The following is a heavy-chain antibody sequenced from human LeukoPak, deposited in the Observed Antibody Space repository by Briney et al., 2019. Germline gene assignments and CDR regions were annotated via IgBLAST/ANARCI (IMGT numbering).Heavy chain of an antibody. CDR2: FDLEVGET. V-gene: IGHV1-24*01. Sequence: ASVKVSCKVSGYTFTELSMHWCGQLPGKGLGGMGGFDLEVGETIYAQKFQGRVTMTEDTSTDTAYMELSSLRSEDTAVYYCATDSIFGSYTLKNYYYGMDVWGQGTTVTVSS. CDR3: ATDSIFGSYTLKNYYYGMDV. D-gene: IGHD1-26*01. J-gene: IGHJ6*02. CDR1: GYTFTELS.